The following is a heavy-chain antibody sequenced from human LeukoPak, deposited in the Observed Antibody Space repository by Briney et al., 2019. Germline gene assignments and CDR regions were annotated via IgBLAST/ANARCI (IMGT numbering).Heavy chain of an antibody. D-gene: IGHD3-10*01. J-gene: IGHJ4*02. CDR2: IHYSGQT. Sequence: SETLSLICSVYGGSISNFYWSWIRQLPGKGLEWIPYIHYSGQTNHNPSLSGRVTISLDTSENQVSLRLSSVMAADTAVYYCARHTVSRVGGDFDFRGQGTLVTVSS. V-gene: IGHV4-59*08. CDR3: ARHTVSRVGGDFDF. CDR1: GGSISNFY.